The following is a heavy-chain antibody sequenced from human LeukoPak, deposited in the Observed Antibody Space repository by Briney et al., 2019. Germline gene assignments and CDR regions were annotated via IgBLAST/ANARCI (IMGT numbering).Heavy chain of an antibody. V-gene: IGHV3-21*01. CDR2: ISSSSSYI. CDR1: GFTFSSYS. Sequence: GGSLRLPCAASGFTFSSYSMNWVRQAPGKGLEWVSSISSSSSYIYYADSVKGRFTITRDNAKNSLYLQMNSLRAEDTAVYYCARSGGPLNWFDPWGQGTLVTVSS. CDR3: ARSGGPLNWFDP. J-gene: IGHJ5*02.